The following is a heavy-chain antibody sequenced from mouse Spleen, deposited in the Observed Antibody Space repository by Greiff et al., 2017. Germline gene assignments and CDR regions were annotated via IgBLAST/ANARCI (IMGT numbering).Heavy chain of an antibody. J-gene: IGHJ4*01. CDR2: INPSTGYT. Sequence: QVQLQQSGAELAKPGASVKMSCKASGYTFTSYWMHWVKQRPGQGLEWIGYINPSTGYTEYNQKFKDKATLTADKSSSTAYMQLSSLTSEDSAVYYWAQLGLRYAMDYWGQGTSVTVSS. CDR1: GYTFTSYW. CDR3: AQLGLRYAMDY. D-gene: IGHD3-1*01. V-gene: IGHV1-7*01.